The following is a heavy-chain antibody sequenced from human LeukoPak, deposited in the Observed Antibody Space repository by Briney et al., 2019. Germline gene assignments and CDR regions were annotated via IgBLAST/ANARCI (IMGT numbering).Heavy chain of an antibody. J-gene: IGHJ5*02. CDR3: ARGVVVVPAAIRSNWFDP. Sequence: SETLSLTCTVSGGSISSYYWSWIRQPAGKGLEWIGRIYTSGSTNYNPSLKSRVTMSVDTSKNQFSLKLSSVTAADTAVYYFARGVVVVPAAIRSNWFDPWGQGTLVTVSS. D-gene: IGHD2-2*02. CDR2: IYTSGST. CDR1: GGSISSYY. V-gene: IGHV4-4*07.